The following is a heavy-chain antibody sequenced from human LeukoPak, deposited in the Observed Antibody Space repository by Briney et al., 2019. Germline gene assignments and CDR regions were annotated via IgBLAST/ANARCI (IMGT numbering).Heavy chain of an antibody. J-gene: IGHJ5*02. CDR3: ARGPITMIDVGADWFDP. Sequence: ASVKVSCEASGGTFSRYAISWERQAPGQGLEWMGRIIPIFGIANYAQKFQGRVTITADKSTSTAYMELSSLRSEDTAVYYCARGPITMIDVGADWFDPWGQGTLVTVSS. CDR2: IIPIFGIA. CDR1: GGTFSRYA. V-gene: IGHV1-69*04. D-gene: IGHD3-22*01.